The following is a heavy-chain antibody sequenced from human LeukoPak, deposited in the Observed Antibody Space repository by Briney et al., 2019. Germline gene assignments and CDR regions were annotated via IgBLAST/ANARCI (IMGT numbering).Heavy chain of an antibody. CDR2: ISYDGNNK. J-gene: IGHJ4*02. CDR3: AREGREWLSVGIDY. D-gene: IGHD6-19*01. CDR1: GFTFSRYA. V-gene: IGHV3-30-3*01. Sequence: GGSLRLSCAASGFTFSRYAVYWVRQAPGKGLEWVAVISYDGNNKYYADSVKGRFTISRDNSKNTLYLQVNSLRAEDTAVYYCAREGREWLSVGIDYWGQGTLVTVSS.